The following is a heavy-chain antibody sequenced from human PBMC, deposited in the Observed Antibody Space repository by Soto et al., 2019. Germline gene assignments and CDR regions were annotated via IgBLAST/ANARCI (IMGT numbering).Heavy chain of an antibody. CDR3: ARSLGFIYCLGYYYYVLAV. D-gene: IGHD2-15*01. Sequence: SLRLSCAASGFTFSSYGMHWVRQAPGKGLEWVAVIWYDGSNKYYADSVKGRFTISRDNSKNTLYLQMNSLRAEDTAVYYCARSLGFIYCLGYYYYVLAVSSQGTTVTVS. CDR1: GFTFSSYG. J-gene: IGHJ6*02. CDR2: IWYDGSNK. V-gene: IGHV3-33*01.